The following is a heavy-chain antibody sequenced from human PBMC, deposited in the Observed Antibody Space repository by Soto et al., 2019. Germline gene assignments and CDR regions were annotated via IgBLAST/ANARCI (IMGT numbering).Heavy chain of an antibody. V-gene: IGHV4-59*01. CDR3: ARYPYYYDSSGYLDY. CDR1: GGSISSYY. J-gene: IGHJ4*02. Sequence: SETLSLTCTVSGGSISSYYWSWIRQPPGKGLEWIGYIYDSGSTNYNPSLKSRVTISVDTSKNQFSLKLSSVTAADTAVYYCARYPYYYDSSGYLDYWGQGTLVTVSS. D-gene: IGHD3-22*01. CDR2: IYDSGST.